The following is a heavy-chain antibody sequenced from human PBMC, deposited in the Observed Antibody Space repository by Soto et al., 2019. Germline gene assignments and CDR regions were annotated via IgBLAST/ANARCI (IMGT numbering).Heavy chain of an antibody. D-gene: IGHD1-1*01. CDR3: ARVTPGKNDCYYYGMDV. CDR1: GFTFSSYS. V-gene: IGHV3-21*01. J-gene: IGHJ6*02. CDR2: ISSSSSYI. Sequence: EVQLVESGGGLVKPGGSLRLSCAASGFTFSSYSMNWVRQAPGKGLEWVSSISSSSSYIYYADSVKGRFTISRDNAKNSLYLQMNSLRAEDTAVYYCARVTPGKNDCYYYGMDVWGQGTTVTVSS.